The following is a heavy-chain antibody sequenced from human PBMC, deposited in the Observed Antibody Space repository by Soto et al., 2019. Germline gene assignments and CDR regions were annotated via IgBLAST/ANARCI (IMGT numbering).Heavy chain of an antibody. J-gene: IGHJ6*03. CDR2: INSDGSAS. CDR3: ARGDCVGGSCYSLAGSFYYYMDA. Sequence: EVQLVESGGGLVQPGGSLRLSCAASGFTFRNYWMYWVRQAPGQGLEWVSRINSDGSASSYADSVKGRLTISRDNVKNTLYLLMDSLRDEDTAVYYCARGDCVGGSCYSLAGSFYYYMDAWGKGTTVTVFS. V-gene: IGHV3-74*02. D-gene: IGHD2-15*01. CDR1: GFTFRNYW.